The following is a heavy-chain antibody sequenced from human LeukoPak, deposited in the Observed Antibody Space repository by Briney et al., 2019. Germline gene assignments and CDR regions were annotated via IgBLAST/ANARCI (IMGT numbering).Heavy chain of an antibody. Sequence: ASVKVSCKASGYTFTSYDINWVRQATGQGLEWMGGMNPNSGNTGYAQKFQGRVTMTRNTSISTAYMERSSLRSEDTAVYYCAVVAASGASSDYWGQATLLTASS. CDR2: MNPNSGNT. CDR3: AVVAASGASSDY. D-gene: IGHD5-12*01. CDR1: GYTFTSYD. J-gene: IGHJ4*02. V-gene: IGHV1-8*01.